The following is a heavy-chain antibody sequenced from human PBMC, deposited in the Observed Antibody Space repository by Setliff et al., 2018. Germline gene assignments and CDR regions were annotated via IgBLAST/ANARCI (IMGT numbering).Heavy chain of an antibody. D-gene: IGHD6-19*01. CDR3: ARVTSSGWYYYYYMDV. J-gene: IGHJ6*03. CDR1: GFSLSIFW. V-gene: IGHV3-7*01. CDR2: IKQDGSEK. Sequence: GGSLRLSCAASGFSLSIFWMSWVRQAPGKGLEWVANIKQDGSEKYYVDSVKGRFTISRDNAKNSLYLQMNSLRAEDTAVYYCARVTSSGWYYYYYMDVWGKGTTVTVSS.